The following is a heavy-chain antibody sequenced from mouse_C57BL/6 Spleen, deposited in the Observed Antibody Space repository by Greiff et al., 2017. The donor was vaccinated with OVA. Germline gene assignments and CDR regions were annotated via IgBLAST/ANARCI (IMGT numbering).Heavy chain of an antibody. V-gene: IGHV7-3*01. CDR1: GFTFTDYY. J-gene: IGHJ2*01. CDR2: IRNKANGYTT. D-gene: IGHD2-2*01. CDR3: ARSFYYGYDGEGFDY. Sequence: EVQLQQSGGGLVQPGGSLSLSCAASGFTFTDYYMSWVRQPPGKALEWLGFIRNKANGYTTEYSASVKGRFTISRDNSQSILYLQMNALRAEDSATYYCARSFYYGYDGEGFDYWGQGTTLTVSS.